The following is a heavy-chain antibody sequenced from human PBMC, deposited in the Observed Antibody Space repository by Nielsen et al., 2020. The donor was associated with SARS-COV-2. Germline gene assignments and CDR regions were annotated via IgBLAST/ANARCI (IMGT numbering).Heavy chain of an antibody. CDR1: GFRFSSYG. D-gene: IGHD6-6*01. CDR2: ISYDGSNK. V-gene: IGHV3-30*03. J-gene: IGHJ4*02. CDR3: ARDQVGSSAGYFDY. Sequence: GGSLRLSCAASGFRFSSYGMHWVRQAPGQGLEWVAVISYDGSNKYYADSVKGRFTISRDNSKNTLYLQMNSLRAEDTAVYYCARDQVGSSAGYFDYWGQGTLVTVSS.